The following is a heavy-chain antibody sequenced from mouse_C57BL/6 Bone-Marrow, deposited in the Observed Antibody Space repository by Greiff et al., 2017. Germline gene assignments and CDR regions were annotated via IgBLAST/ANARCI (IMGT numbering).Heavy chain of an antibody. V-gene: IGHV1-5*01. J-gene: IGHJ2*01. D-gene: IGHD2-3*01. CDR2: IYPGNSDT. CDR1: GYTFTSYW. CDR3: TRLLLPLTRGFDY. Sequence: DVKLQESGTVLARPGASVKMSCTTSGYTFTSYWMHWVKQRPGQGLEWIGAIYPGNSDTSYNQKFKGKAKLTAVTSASTAYLELSSLTNEDAAVYYCTRLLLPLTRGFDYWGQGTTLTVSS.